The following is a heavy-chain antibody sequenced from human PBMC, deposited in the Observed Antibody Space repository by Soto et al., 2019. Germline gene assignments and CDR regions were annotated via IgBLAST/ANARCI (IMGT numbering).Heavy chain of an antibody. D-gene: IGHD6-13*01. CDR1: GFTFSDYY. V-gene: IGHV3-11*05. J-gene: IGHJ4*02. CDR2: ISSSSTYT. Sequence: TGGSLRLSCAASGFTFSDYYMSWIRQAPGKGLEWLSYISSSSTYTSYADSVKGRFIISRDNAKNSLHLQMNRLRAEDTAVYYCAREGSGNSIWYVDSWGQGTLVTVSS. CDR3: AREGSGNSIWYVDS.